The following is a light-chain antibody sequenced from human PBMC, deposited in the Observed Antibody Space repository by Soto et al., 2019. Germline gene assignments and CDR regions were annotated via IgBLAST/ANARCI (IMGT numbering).Light chain of an antibody. Sequence: EIVLTQSPGTLSLSPGERATLSCRASQNINYNYLAWYQQKPGQAPRLLIYGAFNRATDIPHRFSGTGSGTDFTLIISRLEPEDSALYFCQQYGTTPPVYAFGQGTKLEIK. CDR1: QNINYNY. CDR3: QQYGTTPPVYA. V-gene: IGKV3-20*01. CDR2: GAF. J-gene: IGKJ2*01.